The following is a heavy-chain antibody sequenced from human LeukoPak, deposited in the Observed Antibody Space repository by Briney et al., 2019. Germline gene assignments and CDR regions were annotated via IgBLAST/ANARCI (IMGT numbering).Heavy chain of an antibody. D-gene: IGHD6-19*01. CDR2: IIPIFGTA. J-gene: IGHJ6*02. CDR1: GGTFSSYA. Sequence: SVKVSCKASGGTFSSYAISWVRQAPGQGLEWMGGIIPIFGTANYAQKFQGRVTITADESTSTAYMELSSLRSEDTAVYYCASLGGNQWLVLGYYYGMDVWGQGTTVTVSS. V-gene: IGHV1-69*13. CDR3: ASLGGNQWLVLGYYYGMDV.